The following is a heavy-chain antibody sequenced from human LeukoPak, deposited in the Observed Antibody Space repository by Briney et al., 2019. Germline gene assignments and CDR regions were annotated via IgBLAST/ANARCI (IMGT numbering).Heavy chain of an antibody. J-gene: IGHJ3*02. CDR2: ISGSGSST. V-gene: IGHV3-23*01. CDR1: GFTFSSYA. CDR3: AKRNALARFDAYDI. Sequence: GGSLRLSCAASGFTFSSYAMSWVRQAPGKGLEWVSAISGSGSSTYYADSVKGRFTISRDNSKNTLYLQVNSLRAEDTAVYYCAKRNALARFDAYDIWGPRDNGHRLF. D-gene: IGHD2-2*01.